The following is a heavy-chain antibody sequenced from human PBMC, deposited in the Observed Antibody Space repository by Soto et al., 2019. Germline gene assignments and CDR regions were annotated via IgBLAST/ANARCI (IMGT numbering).Heavy chain of an antibody. CDR2: IYYSGST. CDR3: ARDRGSLLAYFDY. J-gene: IGHJ4*02. Sequence: PSETLSLTCTVSGVSISSGVYYWSWIRQHPGKGLEWIGYIYYSGSTYYNPSLKSRVTISVDTSKNQFSLKLSSVTAADTAVYYCARDRGSLLAYFDYWGQGTLVTVSS. V-gene: IGHV4-31*03. CDR1: GVSISSGVYY.